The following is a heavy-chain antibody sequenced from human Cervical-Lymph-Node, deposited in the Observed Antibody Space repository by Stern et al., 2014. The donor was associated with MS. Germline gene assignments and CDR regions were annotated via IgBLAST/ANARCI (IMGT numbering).Heavy chain of an antibody. V-gene: IGHV3-9*01. CDR2: ISWNSERI. J-gene: IGHJ6*02. Sequence: VQLVESGGGLVQPGRSLRLSCAASGFTFDDYAMHWVRQVPGKGLEWVSGISWNSERIGYADSVKGRFIISRDNAKNSLFLQMNSLRAGDTAFYYCAKTGGRSYSHYGLDVWGQGTTVTVS. CDR1: GFTFDDYA. D-gene: IGHD2-15*01. CDR3: AKTGGRSYSHYGLDV.